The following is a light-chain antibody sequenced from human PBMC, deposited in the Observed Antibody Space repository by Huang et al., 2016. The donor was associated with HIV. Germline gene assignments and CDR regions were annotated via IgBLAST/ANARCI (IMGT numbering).Light chain of an antibody. J-gene: IGKJ2*01. CDR3: QQRSNWPYT. CDR1: QSVSSY. CDR2: DAS. V-gene: IGKV3-11*01. Sequence: EIVLTQSPATLSLSPGERATLSCRASQSVSSYLAWYQQKPGQAPRRLIYDASNMATCIPARFSGSGSWTDFTLTISSLEPEDFAVYYCQQRSNWPYTFGQGTKLEIK.